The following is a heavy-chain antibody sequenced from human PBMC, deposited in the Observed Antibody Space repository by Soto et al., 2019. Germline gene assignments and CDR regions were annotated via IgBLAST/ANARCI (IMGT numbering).Heavy chain of an antibody. CDR2: ISSSSSYI. J-gene: IGHJ3*02. Sequence: GGSLRLSCAASGFTFSSYSMNWVRQAPGKGLEWVSSISSSSSYIYYADSVKGRFTISRDNAKNSLYLQMNSLRAEDTAVYYCARANEYSSSSGAFDIWGQGTMVTVSS. D-gene: IGHD6-6*01. V-gene: IGHV3-21*01. CDR3: ARANEYSSSSGAFDI. CDR1: GFTFSSYS.